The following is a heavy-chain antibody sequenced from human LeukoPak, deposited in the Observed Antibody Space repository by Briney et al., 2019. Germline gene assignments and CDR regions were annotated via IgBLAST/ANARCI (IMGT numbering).Heavy chain of an antibody. J-gene: IGHJ4*02. D-gene: IGHD5-18*01. Sequence: GGSLRLSCAASGFTFSSYGMHWVRQAPGKRLEWVAFIRYDGSNKYYADSVKGRFTISRDNSKNTLYLQMNSLRAEDTAVYYCAKDKFPFGVRLWLLFDYWGQGTLVTVSS. CDR1: GFTFSSYG. CDR2: IRYDGSNK. CDR3: AKDKFPFGVRLWLLFDY. V-gene: IGHV3-30*02.